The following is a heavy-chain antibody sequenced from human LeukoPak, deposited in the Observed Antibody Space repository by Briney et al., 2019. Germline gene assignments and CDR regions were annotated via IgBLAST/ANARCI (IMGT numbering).Heavy chain of an antibody. D-gene: IGHD3-16*01. CDR2: IYNSGST. CDR1: GFTVSSNY. CDR3: ARHSWGLPPAEYFQH. Sequence: GSLRLSCAASGFTVSSNYMSWVRQAPGKGLEWIGSIYNSGSTYYNPSLKSRVTIAVDTSKNQFSLKLSSVTAADTAVYYCARHSWGLPPAEYFQHWGQGTLVTVSS. J-gene: IGHJ1*01. V-gene: IGHV4-39*01.